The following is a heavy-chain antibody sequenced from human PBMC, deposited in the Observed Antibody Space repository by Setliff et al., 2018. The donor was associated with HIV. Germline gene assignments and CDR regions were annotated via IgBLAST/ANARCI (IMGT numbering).Heavy chain of an antibody. Sequence: RASVKVSCKSSGYTFTSYGISWVRQAPGQGLEWMGWISAHNGNTNYVQKLQGRVTMTTDTSTRTAYMELRSLKSDDTAVYYCARAEFVLRPTHFDYWGQGTLVTVSS. CDR2: ISAHNGNT. V-gene: IGHV1-18*01. CDR1: GYTFTSYG. J-gene: IGHJ4*02. D-gene: IGHD4-17*01. CDR3: ARAEFVLRPTHFDY.